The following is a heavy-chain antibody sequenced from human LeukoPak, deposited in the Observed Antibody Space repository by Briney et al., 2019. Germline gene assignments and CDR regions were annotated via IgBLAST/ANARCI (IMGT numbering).Heavy chain of an antibody. Sequence: GGSLRLSCADSGCTFSSYAMSWVRQAPGKGLEWVSAISGSGGSTYYADSVKGRFTISRDNSKNTLYLQMNSLRAEDTAVYYCAKGNIVVVPAAIQGYYFDYWGQGTLVTVSS. J-gene: IGHJ4*02. CDR3: AKGNIVVVPAAIQGYYFDY. CDR1: GCTFSSYA. V-gene: IGHV3-23*01. CDR2: ISGSGGST. D-gene: IGHD2-2*02.